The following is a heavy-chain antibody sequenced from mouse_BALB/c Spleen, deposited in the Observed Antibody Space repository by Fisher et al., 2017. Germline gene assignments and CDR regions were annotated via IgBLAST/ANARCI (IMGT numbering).Heavy chain of an antibody. D-gene: IGHD2-4*01. Sequence: RFTISRDNAKNNLYLQMSSLKSEDTAMYYCARVHRSTMITTWYFDVWGAGTTVTVSS. J-gene: IGHJ1*01. CDR3: ARVHRSTMITTWYFDV. V-gene: IGHV5-4*02.